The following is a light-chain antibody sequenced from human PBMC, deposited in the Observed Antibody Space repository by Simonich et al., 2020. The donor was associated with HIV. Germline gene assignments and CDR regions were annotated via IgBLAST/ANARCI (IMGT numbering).Light chain of an antibody. V-gene: IGKV3-15*01. CDR1: QSVSSN. Sequence: ERVMTQSPATLSVSPGERATLSCRASQSVSSNLAWYQQKPGQAPRLLIFGASTRATGIPARFSGSGSGTEFTLTISSMQPEDFATYYCQQANTFPRTFGQGTKVEIK. J-gene: IGKJ1*01. CDR3: QQANTFPRT. CDR2: GAS.